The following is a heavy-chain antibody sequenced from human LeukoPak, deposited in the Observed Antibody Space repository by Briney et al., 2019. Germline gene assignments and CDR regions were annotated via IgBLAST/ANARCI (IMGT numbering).Heavy chain of an antibody. V-gene: IGHV3-30-3*01. Sequence: PGRSLRLSCAASGFVFSSYAMHWVRQAPGKGLEWVAVISFDGSNKYYADSVKGRFTISRDNSKNTLYLQMNSLRAEDTAVYYCARDFVSGRYYYDSRGYYRNFDYWGQGTLVTVSS. CDR3: ARDFVSGRYYYDSRGYYRNFDY. CDR1: GFVFSSYA. D-gene: IGHD3-22*01. J-gene: IGHJ4*02. CDR2: ISFDGSNK.